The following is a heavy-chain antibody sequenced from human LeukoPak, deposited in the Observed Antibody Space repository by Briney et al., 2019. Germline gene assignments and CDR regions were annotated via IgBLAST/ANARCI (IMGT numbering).Heavy chain of an antibody. J-gene: IGHJ4*02. CDR1: GGSVSSGSYY. CDR3: ARVGVYYDILTGPPSGVFDY. D-gene: IGHD3-9*01. Sequence: SETLSLTCTVSGGSVSSGSYYWSWIRQPPGKGLEWIGYIYYSGSTNYNPSLKSRVTISVDTSKNQFSLKLSSVTAADTAVYYCARVGVYYDILTGPPSGVFDYWGQGTLVTVSS. CDR2: IYYSGST. V-gene: IGHV4-61*01.